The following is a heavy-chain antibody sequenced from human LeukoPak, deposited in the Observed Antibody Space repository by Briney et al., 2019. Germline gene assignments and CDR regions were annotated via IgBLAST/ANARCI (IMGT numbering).Heavy chain of an antibody. D-gene: IGHD3-3*01. CDR3: ARDLERYYDLEGRSGY. CDR2: HDGNA. Sequence: HDGNANYAQKFQGRVTMTTDTLATTAYMELRSLRSDDTAVYYCARDLERYYDLEGRSGYWGQGTLVTVSS. J-gene: IGHJ4*02. V-gene: IGHV1-18*01.